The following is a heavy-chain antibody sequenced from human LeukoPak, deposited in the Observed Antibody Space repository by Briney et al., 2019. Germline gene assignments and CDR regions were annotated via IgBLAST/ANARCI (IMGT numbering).Heavy chain of an antibody. D-gene: IGHD1-26*01. J-gene: IGHJ3*02. V-gene: IGHV3-23*01. CDR2: ISGGGGNT. Sequence: ETLSLTCAVYSGSFSGYYWNWIRQPPGKGLEWVSAISGGGGNTYYADSVKGRFTISRDNSKNTLYLQMNSLRAEDTAVYYCGKNRYSGSLSPFDIWGQGTMVTVSS. CDR3: GKNRYSGSLSPFDI. CDR1: SGSFSGYY.